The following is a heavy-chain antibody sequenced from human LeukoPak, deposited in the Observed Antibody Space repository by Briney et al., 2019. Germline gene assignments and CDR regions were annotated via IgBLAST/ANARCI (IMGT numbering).Heavy chain of an antibody. CDR3: ASSGYDYVWGSYRADFDY. V-gene: IGHV4-59*08. J-gene: IGHJ4*02. CDR2: IYYSGST. CDR1: GGSISSYY. Sequence: SETLSLTCTVSGGSISSYYWTWIRQPPGRGLEWIGYIYYSGSTNYNPSLKSRVTISVDTSKNQFSLKLSSVTAADTAVYYCASSGYDYVWGSYRADFDYWGQGTLVTVSP. D-gene: IGHD3-16*02.